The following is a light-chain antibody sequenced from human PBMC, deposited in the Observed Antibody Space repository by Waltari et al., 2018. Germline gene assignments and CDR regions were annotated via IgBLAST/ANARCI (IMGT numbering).Light chain of an antibody. V-gene: IGLV2-14*03. CDR2: DVS. Sequence: QSALPQPASVSGSPGQSITLACPGTSSDVGGYNSFSWYQQHPGKAPKTIIYDVSNRPSGVSNRFSGSKSGNTASLTISGLQAEDEADYYCSSYISSDTLELFGGGTSLTV. CDR1: SSDVGGYNS. J-gene: IGLJ2*01. CDR3: SSYISSDTLEL.